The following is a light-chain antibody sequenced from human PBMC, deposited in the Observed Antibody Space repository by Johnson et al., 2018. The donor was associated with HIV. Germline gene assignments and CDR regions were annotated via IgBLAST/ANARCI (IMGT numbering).Light chain of an antibody. CDR1: SSNIGNNY. CDR2: ENN. J-gene: IGLJ1*01. Sequence: QSVLTQPPSVSAAPRQKVTISCSGSSSNIGNNYVSWYQQLPGTVPKLLIYENNKRPSGIPYRFSGSKSGTSATLAITGLPPGDEADYYCGTWDSTLSAGIFGTGTKVTVL. V-gene: IGLV1-51*02. CDR3: GTWDSTLSAGI.